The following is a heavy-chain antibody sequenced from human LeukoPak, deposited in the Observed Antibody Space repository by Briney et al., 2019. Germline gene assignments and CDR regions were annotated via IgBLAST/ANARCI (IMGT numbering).Heavy chain of an antibody. CDR1: GFTLSSNG. D-gene: IGHD4-11*01. J-gene: IGHJ6*03. CDR3: ARTSSKSPGQDYYYYLDV. CDR2: IWSDGSIK. V-gene: IGHV3-33*01. Sequence: GGSLRLSCAASGFTLSSNGMHWVRQAPGKGLEWVTVIWSDGSIKYYADSVKGRFTISRDNSKNTLYLQMNSLRAEDTAVYYCARTSSKSPGQDYYYYLDVWGKGTTVTVSS.